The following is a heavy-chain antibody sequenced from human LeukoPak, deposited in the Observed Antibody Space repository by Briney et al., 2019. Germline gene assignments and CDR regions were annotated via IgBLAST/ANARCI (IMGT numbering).Heavy chain of an antibody. V-gene: IGHV3-30*02. J-gene: IGHJ4*02. D-gene: IGHD6-13*01. Sequence: PGGSLRLSCTAYRFTFSSYGMHWVRQAPGKGLEWMAFIRYDGSNKYYADSVKGRLTISRDNSKNTLYLQMNSLRAEDTAVYYCAKDVIAGAVPLFVYWGQRTLVTVSS. CDR2: IRYDGSNK. CDR3: AKDVIAGAVPLFVY. CDR1: RFTFSSYG.